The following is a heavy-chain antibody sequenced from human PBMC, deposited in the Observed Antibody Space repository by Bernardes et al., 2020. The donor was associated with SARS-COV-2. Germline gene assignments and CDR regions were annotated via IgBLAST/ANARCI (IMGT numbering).Heavy chain of an antibody. D-gene: IGHD2-21*01. CDR1: GFRFTQAW. J-gene: IGHJ3*01. CDR3: ATGLIAAYEF. CDR2: VKSKSSGEAR. V-gene: IGHV3-15*01. Sequence: GWSLSLSCAASGFRFTQAWMHWVRQAPGKGLEWVARVKSKSSGEARDYAAPVKGRFSISRDDSNNMVYLQMNSLKTEDTAIYYCATGLIAAYEFWGQGTMVTVSS.